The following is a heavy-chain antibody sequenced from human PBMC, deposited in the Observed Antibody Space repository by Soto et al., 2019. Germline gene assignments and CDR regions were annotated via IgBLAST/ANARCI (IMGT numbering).Heavy chain of an antibody. V-gene: IGHV3-33*01. CDR2: IWYDGSNK. J-gene: IGHJ6*03. Sequence: QVQLVESGGGVVQPGRSLRLSCAASGFTFSSYGMHWVRQAPGKGLEWVAVIWYDGSNKYYADSVKGRFTISRDNSKNTLYLQMNSLRAEDTAVYYCARVRASGYDYYYYYYMDVWGKGTTVTVSS. D-gene: IGHD5-12*01. CDR3: ARVRASGYDYYYYYYMDV. CDR1: GFTFSSYG.